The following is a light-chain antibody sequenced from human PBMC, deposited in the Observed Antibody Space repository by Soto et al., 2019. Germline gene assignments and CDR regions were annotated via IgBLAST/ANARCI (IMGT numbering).Light chain of an antibody. CDR1: QSISNN. CDR3: QQYKNWPLT. CDR2: GAS. Sequence: EIVMTQSPATLSVSPGERATLSCRASQSISNNLAWYHQKPGQTPRLLIYGASTRATGIPARFSGSASGTEFTLTISSLQSEDFAVYYCQQYKNWPLTFGQGTKLQIK. V-gene: IGKV3-15*01. J-gene: IGKJ2*01.